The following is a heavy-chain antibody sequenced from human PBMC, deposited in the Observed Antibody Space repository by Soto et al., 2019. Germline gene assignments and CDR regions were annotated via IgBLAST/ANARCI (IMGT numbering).Heavy chain of an antibody. V-gene: IGHV4-31*03. CDR1: GGSISSGGYY. CDR2: IYYSGST. Sequence: QVQLQESGPGLVKPSQTLSLTCTVSGGSISSGGYYWSWIRQHPGKGLEWIGYIYYSGSTYYNPSLKNRVTISVDTSKNQFSLKLSSVTAADTAVYYCASGGYYYVSGSYYPQYYFDYWGQGTLVTVSS. CDR3: ASGGYYYVSGSYYPQYYFDY. D-gene: IGHD3-10*01. J-gene: IGHJ4*02.